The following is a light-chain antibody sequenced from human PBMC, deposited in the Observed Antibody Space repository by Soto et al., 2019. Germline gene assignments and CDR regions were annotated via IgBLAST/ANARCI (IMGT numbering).Light chain of an antibody. CDR2: DGS. V-gene: IGLV2-23*01. CDR1: SSDVGSYNL. J-gene: IGLJ1*01. Sequence: QSALTQPASVSGSPGQSITISCTGTSSDVGSYNLVSWYQQHPDKAPKLMLFDGSMRPSGVSNRFSGSKFGNTASLTISGLQAEDEADDYCCSYAGSSTLVFGTGTKVTVL. CDR3: CSYAGSSTLV.